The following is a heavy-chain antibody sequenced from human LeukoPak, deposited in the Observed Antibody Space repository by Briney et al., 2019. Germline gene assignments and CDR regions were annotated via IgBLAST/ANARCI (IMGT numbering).Heavy chain of an antibody. D-gene: IGHD3-9*01. Sequence: GGSLRLSCAASGFTLSKAWMTWVRQAPGKGLEWVGRIKSITDGGTTDYAAPVKGRVTISRDDSRNTLYLQMNSQKTEDTAVYYCTTDYTYTIPWGQGTLDTVSS. CDR2: IKSITDGGTT. CDR1: GFTLSKAW. J-gene: IGHJ5*02. V-gene: IGHV3-15*01. CDR3: TTDYTYTIP.